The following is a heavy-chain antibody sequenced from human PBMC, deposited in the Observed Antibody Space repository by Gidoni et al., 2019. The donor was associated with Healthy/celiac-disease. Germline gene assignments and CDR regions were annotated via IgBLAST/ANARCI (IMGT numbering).Heavy chain of an antibody. D-gene: IGHD1-26*01. CDR1: GFTFSSYS. J-gene: IGHJ6*03. V-gene: IGHV3-21*01. CDR2: MSSSSSYI. Sequence: EVQLVESGGGLVKPGGSLRLSCAASGFTFSSYSMTWVRQAPGKGLEWVSSMSSSSSYIYYADSVKGRFTIARDNAKNSLYLQMNSLRAEDTAVYYCATVGATGGGYYYYYMDVWGKGTTVTVSS. CDR3: ATVGATGGGYYYYYMDV.